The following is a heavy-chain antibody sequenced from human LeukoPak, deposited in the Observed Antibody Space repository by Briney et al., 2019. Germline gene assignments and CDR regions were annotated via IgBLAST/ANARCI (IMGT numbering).Heavy chain of an antibody. V-gene: IGHV4-59*01. D-gene: IGHD5-24*01. CDR1: GGSISSYY. Sequence: PSETLSLTCTVSGGSISSYYWSWIRQPPGKGLEGSGYVSYSGSTNYNPSLKSRVTISVDTSKNQFSLKLSSVTAADTAVYYCAGGYKYAYYNYYYMDVWGKGTTVTVSS. CDR2: VSYSGST. J-gene: IGHJ6*03. CDR3: AGGYKYAYYNYYYMDV.